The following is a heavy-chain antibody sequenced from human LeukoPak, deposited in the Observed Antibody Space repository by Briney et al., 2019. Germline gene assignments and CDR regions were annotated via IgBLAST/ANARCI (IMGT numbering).Heavy chain of an antibody. J-gene: IGHJ6*03. D-gene: IGHD5-12*01. CDR3: ARGKGYDSLVYYYYMDV. CDR1: GFTFDDYG. V-gene: IGHV3-66*01. CDR2: IYSDGST. Sequence: PGGSLRLSCAASGFTFDDYGMSWVRQAPGKGLEWVSVIYSDGSTYYADSVKGRFTISRDNSKNTLYLQMNSLRAEDTAVYYCARGKGYDSLVYYYYMDVWGKGTTVTISS.